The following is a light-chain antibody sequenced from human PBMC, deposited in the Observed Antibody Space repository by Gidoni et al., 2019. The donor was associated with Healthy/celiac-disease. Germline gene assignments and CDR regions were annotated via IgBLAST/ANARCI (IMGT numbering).Light chain of an antibody. Sequence: DIQMTQSPPSLSASRGNRVAITGRVSQNINIYLTWFQQKPGRAPQLLIYTGKSLQGWVPSRFSGSGSGTDFTLTISSLQPEDFATYFCQQTYRIPFTFGGGTKVETK. CDR2: TGK. CDR1: QNINIY. V-gene: IGKV1-39*01. CDR3: QQTYRIPFT. J-gene: IGKJ4*01.